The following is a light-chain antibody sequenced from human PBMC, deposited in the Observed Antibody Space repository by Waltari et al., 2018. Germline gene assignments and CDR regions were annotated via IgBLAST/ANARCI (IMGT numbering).Light chain of an antibody. CDR2: AAS. J-gene: IGKJ2*02. CDR1: NSIDSY. Sequence: DIQMTQSPSSLSASVGDRVIITCRAGNSIDSYLNWYQQKPGKAPKLLIYAASSLQSGVPSRFSGSGSGTDFTLTISSLQPEDFATYYCQQTYSPPSCTFGQGTKLEIK. V-gene: IGKV1-39*01. CDR3: QQTYSPPSCT.